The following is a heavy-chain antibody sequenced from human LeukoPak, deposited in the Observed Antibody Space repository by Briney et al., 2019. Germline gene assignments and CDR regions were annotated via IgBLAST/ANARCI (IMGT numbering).Heavy chain of an antibody. CDR3: ARGLSGRAAAGRNWFDP. D-gene: IGHD6-13*01. CDR2: INHSGST. J-gene: IGHJ5*02. CDR1: GGSFSGYY. V-gene: IGHV4-34*01. Sequence: SETLSLTCAVYGGSFSGYYWSWIRQPPGKGLEWIGEINHSGSTNYNPSLKSRVTISVDTSKNQFSLKLSSVTAADTAVYYCARGLSGRAAAGRNWFDPWGQGTLVTVSS.